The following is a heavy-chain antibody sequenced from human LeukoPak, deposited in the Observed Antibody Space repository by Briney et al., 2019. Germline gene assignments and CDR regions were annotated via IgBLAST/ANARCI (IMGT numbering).Heavy chain of an antibody. V-gene: IGHV3-23*01. Sequence: GGSLRLSCAASGFTFSSYAMSWVRQAPGKGLEWVSGIGGSGGSTFSADSVKGRFTISRDNSKNTLYLQMNSLRAEDTAVYYCAKVRNDVFSFDYWGQGTLVTVSS. D-gene: IGHD1-1*01. CDR1: GFTFSSYA. CDR2: IGGSGGST. CDR3: AKVRNDVFSFDY. J-gene: IGHJ4*02.